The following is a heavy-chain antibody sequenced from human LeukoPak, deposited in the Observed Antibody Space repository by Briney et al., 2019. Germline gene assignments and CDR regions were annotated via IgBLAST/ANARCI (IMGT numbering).Heavy chain of an antibody. CDR2: INPSGGST. D-gene: IGHD2-2*01. Sequence: ASVKVSCKASGYTFTSYYMHWVRQAPGQGLEWMGIINPSGGSTSYAQKFQGRVTMTRDTSTSTVYMELSSLRSEDTAVYYCATYCSSTSSRCAFDIWGQGTMDTVSS. J-gene: IGHJ3*02. CDR3: ATYCSSTSSRCAFDI. V-gene: IGHV1-46*01. CDR1: GYTFTSYY.